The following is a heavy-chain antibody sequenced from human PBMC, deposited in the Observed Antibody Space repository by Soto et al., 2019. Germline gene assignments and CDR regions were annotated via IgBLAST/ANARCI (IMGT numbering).Heavy chain of an antibody. Sequence: ASVKVSCKASGYTFTSYAMHWVRQAPGQRLEWMGWINAGNGNTKYSQKFQGRVTITRDTSASTAYMELSSLRSEDTAVYYCARDLITMVRGVNMDVWGQGTTVTAP. J-gene: IGHJ6*02. D-gene: IGHD3-10*01. CDR3: ARDLITMVRGVNMDV. V-gene: IGHV1-3*01. CDR1: GYTFTSYA. CDR2: INAGNGNT.